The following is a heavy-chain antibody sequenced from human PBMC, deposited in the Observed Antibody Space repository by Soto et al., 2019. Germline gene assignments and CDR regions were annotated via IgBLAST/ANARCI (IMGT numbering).Heavy chain of an antibody. CDR1: GGSISRGGYY. CDR3: ASSQVDYGAFDI. CDR2: IYYSGST. Sequence: QVQLQESGPGLVKPSQTLSLTCTVSGGSISRGGYYWSWIRQHPGKGLEWIGYIYYSGSTYYNPSLKSRVTMSVDTSQNQCPLQLSSVTAADTAVYYCASSQVDYGAFDIWGQGTMVTVSS. V-gene: IGHV4-31*03. D-gene: IGHD4-17*01. J-gene: IGHJ3*02.